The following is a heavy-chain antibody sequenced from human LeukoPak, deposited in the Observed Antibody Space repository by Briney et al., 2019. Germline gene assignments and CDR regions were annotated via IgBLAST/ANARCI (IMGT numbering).Heavy chain of an antibody. CDR3: ARGFPLYSGTYSDTFDI. CDR2: ISFGGAN. Sequence: SETLSLTCTVSGGPISTFYWNWIRQSPGKGLEWIGYISFGGANNYNPSLKSRVSISVDTSKNQFSLRLSSVTAADTAVYYCARGFPLYSGTYSDTFDIWGRGTMVTVSS. CDR1: GGPISTFY. V-gene: IGHV4-59*13. D-gene: IGHD1-26*01. J-gene: IGHJ3*02.